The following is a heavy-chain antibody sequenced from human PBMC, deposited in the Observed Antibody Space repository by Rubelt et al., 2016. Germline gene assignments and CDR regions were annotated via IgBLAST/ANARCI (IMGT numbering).Heavy chain of an antibody. CDR3: ARDCNGNKGYREIDY. Sequence: QVQLQESGPGLVKPSQTLSLTCTVSAASISSGGYFWSRIRQHPGKGLEWIGNIYYSGSTYYNPSLKRRVTISVDTSKTQVSLKRSYVTAADTAVHYCARDCNGNKGYREIDYWGQGTLVTVSS. V-gene: IGHV4-31*03. D-gene: IGHD2/OR15-2a*01. CDR1: AASISSGGYF. J-gene: IGHJ4*02. CDR2: IYYSGST.